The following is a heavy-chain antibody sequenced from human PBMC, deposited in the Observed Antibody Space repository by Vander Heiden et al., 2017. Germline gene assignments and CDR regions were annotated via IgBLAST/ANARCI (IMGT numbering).Heavy chain of an antibody. Sequence: CPASGFTFGAYAMGWFRQAPGKGLEWVAFIRSNTYGGTMEYAAAVKGKFTTARDDSKSIAYLQMNSLKPEDTAVYFCTNADRPTRGIRGDENWFGPWGRGTLVTVSS. CDR2: IRSNTYGGTM. V-gene: IGHV3-49*03. J-gene: IGHJ5*02. D-gene: IGHD3-22*01. CDR3: TNADRPTRGIRGDENWFGP. CDR1: GFTFGAYA.